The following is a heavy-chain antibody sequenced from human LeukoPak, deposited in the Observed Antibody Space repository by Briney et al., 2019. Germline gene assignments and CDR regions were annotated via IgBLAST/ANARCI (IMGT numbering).Heavy chain of an antibody. D-gene: IGHD3-10*01. CDR2: IYYSGST. V-gene: IGHV4-31*03. CDR1: GGSISSGGYY. Sequence: PSQTLSLACTVSGGSISSGGYYWSWIRQHPGKGLEWIGYIYYSGSTYYNPSLKSRVTISIDTSKNQFSLKLSSVTAADTAVYYCARDWGGGLDYWGQGTLVTVSS. J-gene: IGHJ4*02. CDR3: ARDWGGGLDY.